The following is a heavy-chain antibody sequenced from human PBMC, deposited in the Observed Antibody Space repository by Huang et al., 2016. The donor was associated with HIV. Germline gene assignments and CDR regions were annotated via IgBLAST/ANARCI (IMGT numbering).Heavy chain of an antibody. J-gene: IGHJ4*02. V-gene: IGHV3-30*18. Sequence: VQLVESGGGVVQPGRSLRLACAASGFSFSTYGLHWVRQAPGKGLEWVAVISYDGSNKYYAHSVKGRFTISRDTSENKVYLQMNSLRHEDTAVYYCAKDGADEEWDIDYWGQGTPVTVSS. CDR2: ISYDGSNK. D-gene: IGHD1-26*01. CDR1: GFSFSTYG. CDR3: AKDGADEEWDIDY.